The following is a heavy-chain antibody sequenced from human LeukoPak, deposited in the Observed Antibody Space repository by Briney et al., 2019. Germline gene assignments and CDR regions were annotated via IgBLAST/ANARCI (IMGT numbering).Heavy chain of an antibody. Sequence: ASVKVSCKASGHTLTAYYIYWVRQAPGQGLEWMGGIIPIFGTANYAQKFQGRGTITADESTSTAYMELSSLRSEDTAVYYCARDRCGSTSCFLFDYWGQGTLVTVSS. CDR3: ARDRCGSTSCFLFDY. CDR2: IIPIFGTA. D-gene: IGHD2-2*01. CDR1: GHTLTAYY. V-gene: IGHV1-69*13. J-gene: IGHJ4*02.